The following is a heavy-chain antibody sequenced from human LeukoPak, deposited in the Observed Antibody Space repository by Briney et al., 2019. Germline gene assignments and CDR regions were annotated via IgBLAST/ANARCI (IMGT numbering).Heavy chain of an antibody. CDR2: INHSGST. D-gene: IGHD6-19*01. J-gene: IGHJ3*02. CDR3: ARDLAVAGFGAFDI. Sequence: PSETLSLTCAVYGGSFSGYYWSWIRQPPGKGLEWIGEINHSGSTNYNPSLKSRVTISVDTSKNQFSLKLSSVTAADTAVYYCARDLAVAGFGAFDIWGQGTMVTVSS. V-gene: IGHV4-34*01. CDR1: GGSFSGYY.